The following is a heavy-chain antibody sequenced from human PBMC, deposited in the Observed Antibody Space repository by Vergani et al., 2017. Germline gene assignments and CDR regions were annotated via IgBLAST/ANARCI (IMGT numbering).Heavy chain of an antibody. V-gene: IGHV4-59*01. J-gene: IGHJ4*02. Sequence: QVQLQESGPGLVKPSETLSLTCTVSGGSISSYYWSWIRQPPGKGLEWIGYIYYSGSTNYNPSLKSRVTISVDTSKNQFSLKLSSVTAADTAVYYWARDDGWGGWDDGGQGTLVTVSS. D-gene: IGHD3-16*01. CDR3: ARDDGWGGWDD. CDR2: IYYSGST. CDR1: GGSISSYY.